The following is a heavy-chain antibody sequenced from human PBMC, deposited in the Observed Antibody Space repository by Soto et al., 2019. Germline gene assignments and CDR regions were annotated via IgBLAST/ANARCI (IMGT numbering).Heavy chain of an antibody. D-gene: IGHD6-19*01. CDR2: ISSGGDTT. CDR3: ARGGFLAVAALDP. V-gene: IGHV3-11*01. Sequence: GGSLRLSCAASGFTFSDYYMSWIRQAPGKGLEWVSYISSGGDTTYYADSVKGRFTISRDNAKNSLSLQMNSLRAEDTAVYYCARGGFLAVAALDPWGQGTLVTVSS. CDR1: GFTFSDYY. J-gene: IGHJ5*02.